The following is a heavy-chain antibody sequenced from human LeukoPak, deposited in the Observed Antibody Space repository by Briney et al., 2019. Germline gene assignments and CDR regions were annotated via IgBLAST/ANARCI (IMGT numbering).Heavy chain of an antibody. CDR3: ATEGFYY. J-gene: IGHJ4*02. CDR1: GAAFTKYG. CDR2: ISRSGDIT. V-gene: IGHV3-23*01. Sequence: PGGPLRLSCAASGAAFTKYGMKCVRQAAGAGLEYISGISRSGDITHYADSVKGRFTISRDNVQNTLYLQMNSLRADDTALYYCATEGFYYWGPGTQVTVSS.